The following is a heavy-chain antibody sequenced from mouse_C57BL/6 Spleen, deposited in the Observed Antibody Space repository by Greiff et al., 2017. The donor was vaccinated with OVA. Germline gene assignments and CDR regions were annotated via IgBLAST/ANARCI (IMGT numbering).Heavy chain of an antibody. CDR1: GFTFTDYY. J-gene: IGHJ2*01. CDR2: IRNKANGYTT. D-gene: IGHD1-1*01. V-gene: IGHV7-3*01. Sequence: EVNVVESGGGLVQPGGSLSLSCAASGFTFTDYYMSWVRQPPGKALEWLGFIRNKANGYTTEYSASVKGRFTISRDNSQSILYLQMNALRAEDSATYYCARYTYGSSYVCDYWGQGTTRTVSS. CDR3: ARYTYGSSYVCDY.